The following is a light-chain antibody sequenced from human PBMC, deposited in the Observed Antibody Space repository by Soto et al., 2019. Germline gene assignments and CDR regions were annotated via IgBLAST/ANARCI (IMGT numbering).Light chain of an antibody. CDR1: QSISSW. Sequence: DIQMTQSPSTLSASVGDRVTITCRASQSISSWLAWYQQKPGKAPKLLIYKAASLESGVPSRFSGRASGREFTLAISSLQPDDFATYYCQQYSNYWTVGQGTKVEIK. J-gene: IGKJ1*01. CDR3: QQYSNYWT. V-gene: IGKV1-5*03. CDR2: KAA.